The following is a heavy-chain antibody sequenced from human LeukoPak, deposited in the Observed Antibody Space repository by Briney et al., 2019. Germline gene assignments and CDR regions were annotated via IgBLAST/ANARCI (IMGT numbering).Heavy chain of an antibody. D-gene: IGHD3-3*01. V-gene: IGHV4-30-4*08. CDR1: GGSISSGDYY. J-gene: IGHJ6*03. CDR3: ARGADFWSGYRTYYMDV. Sequence: SQTLSLTCTVSGGSISSGDYYWSWIRQPPGNGLEWIGYIYYSGSTYYNPSLKSRVTISVDTSKNQFSLKLSSVTAADTAVYYCARGADFWSGYRTYYMDVWGKGTTVTVSS. CDR2: IYYSGST.